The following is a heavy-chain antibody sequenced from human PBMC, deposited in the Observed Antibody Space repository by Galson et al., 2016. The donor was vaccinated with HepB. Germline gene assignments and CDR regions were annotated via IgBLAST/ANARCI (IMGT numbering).Heavy chain of an antibody. D-gene: IGHD2/OR15-2a*01. V-gene: IGHV3-30-3*02. J-gene: IGHJ4*02. CDR3: AKRHEYCPPVGCSVYY. CDR2: DSMDGRRK. Sequence: SLRLSCAVSGFTFSTYAMHWVRQAPGKGLEWVAADSMDGRRKFYADSVKGRFTISRDNSNNILFLQMSSLRVDDTAVYFCAKRHEYCPPVGCSVYYWGQGTLVSVSS. CDR1: GFTFSTYA.